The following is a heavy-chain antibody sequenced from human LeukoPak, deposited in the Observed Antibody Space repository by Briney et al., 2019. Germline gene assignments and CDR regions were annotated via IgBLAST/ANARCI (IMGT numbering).Heavy chain of an antibody. V-gene: IGHV3-53*01. D-gene: IGHD3-22*01. CDR2: IYSGGRT. CDR1: GFIVSNND. CDR3: ARGCFYDRSPYCPFDY. J-gene: IGHJ4*02. Sequence: PGGSLRLSCAASGFIVSNNDMSWVRQAPGKGLEWVSLIYSGGRTYYADSVKGRFTISRDNSKNTLYLQMNGPRGEDTAVYYCARGCFYDRSPYCPFDYWGQGTLVTVSS.